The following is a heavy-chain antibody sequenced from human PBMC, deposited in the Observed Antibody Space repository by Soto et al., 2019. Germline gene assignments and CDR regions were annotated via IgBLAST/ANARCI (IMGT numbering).Heavy chain of an antibody. Sequence: LSCAVSGFTVSTYGMHWVRQAPGKGLEWVAVISRDGGTKFXXDSVKGRFTISRDNSRNTLFLEMNSLRGDDMAVYYCTGEVASGYWGQGTLVTVSS. CDR1: GFTVSTYG. V-gene: IGHV3-30*03. CDR3: TGEVASGY. CDR2: ISRDGGTK. J-gene: IGHJ4*02. D-gene: IGHD2-8*02.